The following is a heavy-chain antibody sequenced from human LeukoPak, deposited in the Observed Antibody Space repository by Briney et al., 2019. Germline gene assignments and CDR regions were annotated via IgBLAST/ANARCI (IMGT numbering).Heavy chain of an antibody. CDR1: GYSISSGYY. V-gene: IGHV4-38-2*02. CDR2: SNHSGGT. Sequence: PSETLSLTCTVSGYSISSGYYWGWIRPPPGEGLEVIGSSNHSGGTYYNPSLKSRVTISVDTSKNQFSLKLSSVTAADTAVYYCARDPWGDILTGPRAFDIWDQGTMVTVSS. CDR3: ARDPWGDILTGPRAFDI. J-gene: IGHJ3*02. D-gene: IGHD3-9*01.